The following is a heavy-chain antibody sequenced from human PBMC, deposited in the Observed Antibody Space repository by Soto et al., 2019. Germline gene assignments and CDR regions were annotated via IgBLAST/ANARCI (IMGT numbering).Heavy chain of an antibody. D-gene: IGHD2-21*02. CDR1: GGTFSNYV. V-gene: IGHV1-69*12. J-gene: IGHJ4*02. Sequence: QVQLVQSGAELKKPGSSVKVSCKASGGTFSNYVINWVRQAPGQGLEWMGDIIPIFDTTHYAQNFQGRVTITAHESTATAYMELSSLRSEDTGVYYCARDQGRPGTYGGNSLDYWGQGTLVTVSS. CDR3: ARDQGRPGTYGGNSLDY. CDR2: IIPIFDTT.